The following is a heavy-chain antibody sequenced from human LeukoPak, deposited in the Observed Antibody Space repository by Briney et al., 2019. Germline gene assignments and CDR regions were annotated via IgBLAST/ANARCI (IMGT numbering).Heavy chain of an antibody. CDR1: GNYW. CDR2: INSDGSWT. Sequence: GGSLRLSCAASGNYWMHWVRQVPGEGLVWVSHINSDGSWTSYADSVKGRFTISKDNAKNTVYLQMNSLRAEDTAVYYCVSFYETYWGRGTLVTVPS. V-gene: IGHV3-74*01. CDR3: VSFYETY. J-gene: IGHJ4*02. D-gene: IGHD2/OR15-2a*01.